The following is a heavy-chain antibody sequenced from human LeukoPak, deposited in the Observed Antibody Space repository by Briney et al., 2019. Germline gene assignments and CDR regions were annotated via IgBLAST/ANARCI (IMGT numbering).Heavy chain of an antibody. CDR1: GFTFSNAW. J-gene: IGHJ4*02. Sequence: GGSLRLSCAASGFTFSNAWMSWVRQAPGKGLEWVGRIKSKTDGGITDYAAPVEGRFTISRDDSKNTLHLQMNSLKTEDTAVYYCTTEYPSYVLLWFGELSQERSFDYWGQGTLVTVSS. CDR3: TTEYPSYVLLWFGELSQERSFDY. D-gene: IGHD3-10*01. V-gene: IGHV3-15*01. CDR2: IKSKTDGGIT.